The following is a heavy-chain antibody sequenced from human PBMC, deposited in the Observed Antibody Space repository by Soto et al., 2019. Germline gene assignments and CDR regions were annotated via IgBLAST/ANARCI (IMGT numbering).Heavy chain of an antibody. CDR3: VVMGNVAVSNPRSFDY. V-gene: IGHV1-69*18. CDR1: GATFSGYA. J-gene: IGHJ4*02. D-gene: IGHD6-19*01. CDR2: IVPIFETL. Sequence: QVQLVQSGAEVKKPGSSVKVSCKASGATFSGYAINWVRQAPGQGLEWLGRIVPIFETLNYAEGFQGRVAITAEESTTTVYMELTNLTHEDTAVYYCVVMGNVAVSNPRSFDYWGQGTQVTVSS.